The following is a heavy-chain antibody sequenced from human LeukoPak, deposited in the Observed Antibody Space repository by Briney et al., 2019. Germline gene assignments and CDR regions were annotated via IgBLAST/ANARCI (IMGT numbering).Heavy chain of an antibody. CDR1: GFTFSSYW. D-gene: IGHD6-19*01. J-gene: IGHJ4*02. CDR2: INSDGSST. V-gene: IGHV3-74*01. CDR3: AVLYSSGWPYFDY. Sequence: PGGSLRLSCAASGFTFSSYWMHWVRQAPGKGPVWVSRINSDGSSTSYADSVKGRFTISRDNAKNTLYLQMNSLRAEDTAVYYCAVLYSSGWPYFDYWGQGTLVTVSS.